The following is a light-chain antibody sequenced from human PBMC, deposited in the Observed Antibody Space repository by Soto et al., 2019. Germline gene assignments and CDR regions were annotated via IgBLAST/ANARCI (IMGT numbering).Light chain of an antibody. V-gene: IGKV2-28*01. CDR3: MQALQTRT. Sequence: IVMTKSPLSLPVTPGEPASISCRSSQSLLHSNGYNYLDWYLQKPGQSPQLLIYLGSYRASGVPDRFSGSGSGTDFTLKISRVEAEDVGVYYCMQALQTRTFGQGTKV. CDR2: LGS. CDR1: QSLLHSNGYNY. J-gene: IGKJ1*01.